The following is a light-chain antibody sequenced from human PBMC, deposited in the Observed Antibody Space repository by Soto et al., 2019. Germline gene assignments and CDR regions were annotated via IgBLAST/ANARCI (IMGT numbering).Light chain of an antibody. CDR3: SSYTDSNTVL. Sequence: QSALTQPASVSGSPGQSITISCTGTSSDVGAYNYVSWYQHHPGKAPKLIIYEVANRSSGVSNRFSGSKSGNTASLTISGLQAEDEADYYCSSYTDSNTVLFGGGTKVTVL. J-gene: IGLJ2*01. V-gene: IGLV2-14*01. CDR1: SSDVGAYNY. CDR2: EVA.